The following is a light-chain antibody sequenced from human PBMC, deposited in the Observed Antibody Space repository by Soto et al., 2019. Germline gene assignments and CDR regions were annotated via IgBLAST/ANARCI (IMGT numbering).Light chain of an antibody. CDR2: DIY. Sequence: EIVLTQYPRTLSLSAGDRVTFFSRARLSLTNPYIAWYQQKPGQAPRLLIYDIYSRATGIKDRFSGSVSGTDFTLTITRLEPEDFAVFYCQQSGSSEIILGPGTRLEIK. CDR3: QQSGSSEII. J-gene: IGKJ5*01. V-gene: IGKV3-20*01. CDR1: LSLTNPY.